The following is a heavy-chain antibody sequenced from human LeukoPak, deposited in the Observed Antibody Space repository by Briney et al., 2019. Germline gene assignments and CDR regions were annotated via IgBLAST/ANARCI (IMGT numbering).Heavy chain of an antibody. D-gene: IGHD2-2*01. CDR2: INPNSGGT. V-gene: IGHV1-2*02. Sequence: ASVKVSCKASGYTFTGYYMHWVRQAPGQGLEWMGWINPNSGGTNYAQKFQGRVTMTRDTSISTAYMELSRLRSDDTAVYYCARDPSERVPAAYFDYWGQGTLVTVSS. CDR1: GYTFTGYY. CDR3: ARDPSERVPAAYFDY. J-gene: IGHJ4*02.